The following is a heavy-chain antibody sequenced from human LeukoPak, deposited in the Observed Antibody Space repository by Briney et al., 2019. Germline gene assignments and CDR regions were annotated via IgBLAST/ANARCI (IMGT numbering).Heavy chain of an antibody. V-gene: IGHV1-69*05. J-gene: IGHJ5*02. CDR1: GGTFSSYA. CDR3: AREKVVRGARWFDP. Sequence: SSVKVSCKASGGTFSSYAISWVRQAPGQGLEWMGRIIPIFGTANYAQKFQGRVTITTDESTSTAYMELSRLRYEDTAVYYCAREKVVRGARWFDPWGQGTLVTVSS. D-gene: IGHD3-10*01. CDR2: IIPIFGTA.